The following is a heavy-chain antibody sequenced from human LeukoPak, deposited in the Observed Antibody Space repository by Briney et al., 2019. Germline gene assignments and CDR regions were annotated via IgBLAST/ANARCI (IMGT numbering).Heavy chain of an antibody. V-gene: IGHV1-2*06. CDR3: ARGHNYDFWSGYFDYYYGMDV. Sequence: ASVKVSCKASGYTFTGYYMHWVRQAPGQGLERMGRINPNSGGTNYAQKFQGRVTMTRDTSISTAYMELSRLRSDDTAVYYCARGHNYDFWSGYFDYYYGMDVWGQGTTVTVSS. J-gene: IGHJ6*02. CDR2: INPNSGGT. CDR1: GYTFTGYY. D-gene: IGHD3-3*01.